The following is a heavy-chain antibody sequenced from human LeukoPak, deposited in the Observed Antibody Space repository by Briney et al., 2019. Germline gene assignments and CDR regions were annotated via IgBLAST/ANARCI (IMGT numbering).Heavy chain of an antibody. V-gene: IGHV1-2*02. CDR1: GYTFTDYY. Sequence: ASVKVSCKASGYTFTDYYIHWVRQAPGQGLEWMGWVNPNSGGTKFAPEFQGRVTMTRDTSITTAYMALSSLTSVDTAVYYCARGEQWLLRGGDAFDIWGQGTMVTVSS. CDR2: VNPNSGGT. J-gene: IGHJ3*02. CDR3: ARGEQWLLRGGDAFDI. D-gene: IGHD6-19*01.